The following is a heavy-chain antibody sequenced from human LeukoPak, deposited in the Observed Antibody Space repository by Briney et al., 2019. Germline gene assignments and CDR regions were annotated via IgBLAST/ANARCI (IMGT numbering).Heavy chain of an antibody. CDR3: ASAYYYGSGSWFDY. CDR2: IYHSGST. CDR1: GYSISSGYY. D-gene: IGHD3-10*01. J-gene: IGHJ4*02. V-gene: IGHV4-38-2*01. Sequence: SETLSLTCAVSGYSISSGYYWGWIRQPPGKGLEWIGSIYHSGSTYYNPSLKSRVTISVDTSKNQFSLKLSSVTAADTAVYYCASAYYYGSGSWFDYGGQGTLVTVSS.